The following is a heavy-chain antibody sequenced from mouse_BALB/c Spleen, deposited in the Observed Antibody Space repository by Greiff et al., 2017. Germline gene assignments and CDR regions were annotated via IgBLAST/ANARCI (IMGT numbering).Heavy chain of an antibody. CDR2: ISYDGSN. V-gene: IGHV3-6*02. Sequence: ESGPGLVKPSQSLSLTCSVTGYSITSGYYWNWIRQFPGNKLEWMGYISYDGSNNYNPSLKNRISITRDTSKNQFFLKLNSVTTEDTATYYCARDDYYGFAYWGQGTLVTVSA. J-gene: IGHJ3*01. D-gene: IGHD1-1*01. CDR3: ARDDYYGFAY. CDR1: GYSITSGYY.